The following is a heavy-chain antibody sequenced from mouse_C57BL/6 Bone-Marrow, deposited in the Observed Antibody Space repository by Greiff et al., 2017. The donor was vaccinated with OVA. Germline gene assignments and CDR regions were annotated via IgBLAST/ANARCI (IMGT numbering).Heavy chain of an antibody. Sequence: VMLVESGAELVKPGASVKMSCKASGYTFTTYPIEWMKQNHGKSLEWIGNFHPYNDDTKYNEKFKGKATLTVEKSSSTVYLELSRLTSDDSAVYYCARGIYYDYDDWYFDVWGTGTTVTVSS. V-gene: IGHV1-47*01. CDR2: FHPYNDDT. CDR3: ARGIYYDYDDWYFDV. J-gene: IGHJ1*03. D-gene: IGHD2-4*01. CDR1: GYTFTTYP.